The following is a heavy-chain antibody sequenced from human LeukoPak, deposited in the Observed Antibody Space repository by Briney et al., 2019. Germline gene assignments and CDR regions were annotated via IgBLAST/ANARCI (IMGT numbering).Heavy chain of an antibody. D-gene: IGHD3-16*01. CDR2: INNDGTSA. CDR3: ARDSRSWDFDF. V-gene: IGHV3-74*01. Sequence: GGSLRLSCAASGFTFSNHWMHWVRQAPGKGLVWVSRINNDGTSAVYADSVKGRFTISRDNAKSTLYLQMNSLRAEDTAVYYCARDSRSWDFDFWGQGTLVTVSS. J-gene: IGHJ4*02. CDR1: GFTFSNHW.